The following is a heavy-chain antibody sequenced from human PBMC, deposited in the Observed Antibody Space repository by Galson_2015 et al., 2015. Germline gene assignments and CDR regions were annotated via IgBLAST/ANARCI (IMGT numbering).Heavy chain of an antibody. V-gene: IGHV6-1*01. J-gene: IGHJ3*02. CDR1: GDSVSSNSAA. CDR2: TYYRSTWYN. D-gene: IGHD3-10*01. Sequence: CAISGDSVSSNSAAWNWIRQSPSRGLEWLGRTYYRSTWYNDYAGSVESRITINPDTSKNQFSLQLNSVTPEDTAVYYCARYYYGSEYAFDIWGQGTMVTVSS. CDR3: ARYYYGSEYAFDI.